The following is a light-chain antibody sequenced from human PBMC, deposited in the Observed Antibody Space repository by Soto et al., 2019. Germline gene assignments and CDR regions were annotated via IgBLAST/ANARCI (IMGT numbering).Light chain of an antibody. CDR2: GAS. CDR3: QQYHSSPPIT. Sequence: TLSGSPGERASLACRAKQSVSSNLAWYQQKPGQAPRLLIYGASTRATGIPARFSGSGSGTDFTLTISSLQSEDFAVYYCQQYHSSPPITFGQGTRLEI. CDR1: QSVSSN. J-gene: IGKJ5*01. V-gene: IGKV3-15*01.